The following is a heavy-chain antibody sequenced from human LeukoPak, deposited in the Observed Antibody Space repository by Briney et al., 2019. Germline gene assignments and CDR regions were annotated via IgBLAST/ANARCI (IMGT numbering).Heavy chain of an antibody. CDR3: AKQQYSSGWYVPYYFDY. Sequence: SGGSLRLSCAASGFTFSTYAMSWVRQAPGKGLEWVSYISSSGNAVYYADSVKGRFTISRDNAKNSLYLQMNSLRAEDTAVYYCAKQQYSSGWYVPYYFDYWGQGTLVTVSS. CDR2: ISSSGNAV. CDR1: GFTFSTYA. J-gene: IGHJ4*02. V-gene: IGHV3-48*03. D-gene: IGHD6-19*01.